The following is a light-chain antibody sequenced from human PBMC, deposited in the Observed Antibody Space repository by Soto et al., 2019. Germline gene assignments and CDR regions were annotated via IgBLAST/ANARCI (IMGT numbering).Light chain of an antibody. CDR3: QQYAHLLT. CDR1: QDISNY. V-gene: IGKV1-33*01. Sequence: DIQMTQSPSSLSASVGDRVTITCQASQDISNYLNWYQQKAEKAPKLVIRDATNLEVGVPSRFSGSGSGADFTLTISSLQPEDVATYYCQQYAHLLTFGGGTKVDNK. CDR2: DAT. J-gene: IGKJ4*01.